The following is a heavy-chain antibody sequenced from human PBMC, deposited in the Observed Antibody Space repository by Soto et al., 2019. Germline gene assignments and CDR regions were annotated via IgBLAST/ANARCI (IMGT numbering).Heavy chain of an antibody. CDR1: GGSLSNYF. CDR2: IYDSEST. V-gene: IGHV4-59*01. CDR3: ASAGMAGNWFDH. J-gene: IGHJ5*02. Sequence: QVQLQESGPGLVKPSETLSLTCTVSGGSLSNYFWSWIRQPPGKGLEWIGYIYDSESTNYNPSLRGRVTMSLATSNTQLSLTLSSVTAADTAVYYCASAGMAGNWFDHWGQGTLVTVSS. D-gene: IGHD6-13*01.